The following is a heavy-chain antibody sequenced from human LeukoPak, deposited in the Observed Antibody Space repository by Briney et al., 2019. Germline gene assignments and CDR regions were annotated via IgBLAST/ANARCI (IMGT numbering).Heavy chain of an antibody. J-gene: IGHJ6*03. D-gene: IGHD3-10*01. Sequence: SVKVSCNASGYTLTSYGISWVRQAPGQGLEWMGRIIPIFGTANYAQKFQGRVTITTDESTSPAYMELSSLRSEDTAVYYCAIRRYYGSGSYPYPTLSHYYMDVWGKGTTVTVSS. CDR1: GYTLTSYG. CDR3: AIRRYYGSGSYPYPTLSHYYMDV. CDR2: IIPIFGTA. V-gene: IGHV1-69*05.